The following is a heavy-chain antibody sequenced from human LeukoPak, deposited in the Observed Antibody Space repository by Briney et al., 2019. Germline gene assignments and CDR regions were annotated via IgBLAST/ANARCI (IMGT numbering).Heavy chain of an antibody. D-gene: IGHD3-22*01. V-gene: IGHV1-69*06. CDR2: IIPIFGTA. Sequence: ASVKVSCKASGGTFSSYAISWVRQAPGQGLEWMGGIIPIFGTANYAQKFQGRVTITADKSTSTAYMELSSLRSEDTAVYYCARDYYDSSGYRWFDPWGQGTLVTVSS. CDR1: GGTFSSYA. CDR3: ARDYYDSSGYRWFDP. J-gene: IGHJ5*02.